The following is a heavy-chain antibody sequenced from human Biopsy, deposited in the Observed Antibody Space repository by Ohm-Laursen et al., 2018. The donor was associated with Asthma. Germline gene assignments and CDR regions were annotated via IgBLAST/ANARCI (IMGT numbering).Heavy chain of an antibody. CDR1: GFTFDDYA. D-gene: IGHD3-22*01. CDR3: AKDSSGYYLNYFDY. Sequence: SLRLSCAATGFTFDDYAMHWVRQAPGKGLEWVSGISWNSGSIGYADSVKGRFTISRDNAKNSLYLQMNSLRAEDTALYYCAKDSSGYYLNYFDYWGQGTLVTVSS. V-gene: IGHV3-9*01. CDR2: ISWNSGSI. J-gene: IGHJ4*02.